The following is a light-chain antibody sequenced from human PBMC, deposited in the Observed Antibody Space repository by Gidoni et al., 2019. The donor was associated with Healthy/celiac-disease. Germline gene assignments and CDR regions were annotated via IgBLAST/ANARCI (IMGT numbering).Light chain of an antibody. J-gene: IGKJ1*01. CDR2: AAS. CDR3: QQSYSTPPT. V-gene: IGKV1-39*01. Sequence: DIQMTQSPSSLSASVGDRVTITCRASQSISSYLNWYQQKPGKAPKLMIYAASSLQSVFPSRFSGSVSGTDFTLTISSLQPEDFTTYYCQQSYSTPPTFGQGTKVEIK. CDR1: QSISSY.